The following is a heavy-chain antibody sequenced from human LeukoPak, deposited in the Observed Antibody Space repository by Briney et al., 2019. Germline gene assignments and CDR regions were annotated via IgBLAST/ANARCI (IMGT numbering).Heavy chain of an antibody. D-gene: IGHD6-6*01. CDR1: GFTFSSYG. Sequence: PGGSLRLSCAASGFTFSSYGMHRVRQAPGKGLEWVALIRYDGSNKYYADSVKGRFTISRDSSKNTLYLQMNSLRAEDTAVYYCAKLGLEDGSPFDYWGQGTLVTVSS. CDR2: IRYDGSNK. V-gene: IGHV3-30*02. J-gene: IGHJ4*02. CDR3: AKLGLEDGSPFDY.